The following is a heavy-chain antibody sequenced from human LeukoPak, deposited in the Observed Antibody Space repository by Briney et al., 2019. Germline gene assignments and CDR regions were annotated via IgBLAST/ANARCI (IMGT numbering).Heavy chain of an antibody. V-gene: IGHV1-69*04. Sequence: GASVKVSCKASGYTFTSYAISWVRQAPGQGLEWMGRIIPILGIANYAQKFQGRVTITADKSTSTAYMELSSLRSEDTAVYYCAATLQIDGGYCSGGSCYGFDYWGQGTLVTVSS. CDR1: GYTFTSYA. D-gene: IGHD2-15*01. CDR3: AATLQIDGGYCSGGSCYGFDY. CDR2: IIPILGIA. J-gene: IGHJ4*02.